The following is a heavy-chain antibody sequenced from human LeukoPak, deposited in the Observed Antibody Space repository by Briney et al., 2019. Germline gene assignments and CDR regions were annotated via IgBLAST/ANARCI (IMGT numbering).Heavy chain of an antibody. V-gene: IGHV1-69*06. CDR3: ARSRAAAGSKVGPFDY. D-gene: IGHD6-13*01. J-gene: IGHJ4*02. Sequence: ASAKVSCKASGGTFSSYAISWVRQAPGQGLEWMGGIIPIFGTANYAQKFQGRVTITADKSTSTAYMELSSLRSEDTAVYYCARSRAAAGSKVGPFDYWGQGTLVTVSS. CDR1: GGTFSSYA. CDR2: IIPIFGTA.